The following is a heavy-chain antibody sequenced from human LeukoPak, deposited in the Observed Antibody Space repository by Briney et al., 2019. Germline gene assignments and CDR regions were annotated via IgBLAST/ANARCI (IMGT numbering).Heavy chain of an antibody. J-gene: IGHJ4*02. D-gene: IGHD2-15*01. CDR2: VSYDGSTE. V-gene: IGHV3-30*18. CDR1: GFIFSSYG. Sequence: GGSLRLSCAASGFIFSSYGMNWVRQAPGKGLEWGAVVSYDGSTEYYADSVKGRFTISRDNSKNTLYLQMNSLRAEDTAVYYCANRDGVAATGFDYWGQGTLVTVSS. CDR3: ANRDGVAATGFDY.